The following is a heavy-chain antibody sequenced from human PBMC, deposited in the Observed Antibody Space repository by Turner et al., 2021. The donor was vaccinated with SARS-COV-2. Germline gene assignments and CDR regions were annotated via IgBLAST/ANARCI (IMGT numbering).Heavy chain of an antibody. CDR1: GYNFNGYY. CDR3: AKDSDYGGLIADY. V-gene: IGHV1-2*02. CDR2: INPSSGGT. J-gene: IGHJ4*02. D-gene: IGHD4-17*01. Sequence: QVQLEQSGAEVKKPGASVRIPGRASGYNFNGYYMHWVRQAPGQGLEWMGWINPSSGGTKFAQNFQGRVTLTWDASISTAYMEVSRLKSDDTAFYYCAKDSDYGGLIADYWGQGTLVTVSS.